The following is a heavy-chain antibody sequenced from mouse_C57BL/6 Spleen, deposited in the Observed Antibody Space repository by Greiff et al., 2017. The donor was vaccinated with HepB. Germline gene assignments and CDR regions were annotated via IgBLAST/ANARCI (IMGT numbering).Heavy chain of an antibody. V-gene: IGHV1-18*01. Sequence: EVQLQQSGPELVKPGASVKIPCKASGYTFTDYNMDWVKQSHGKSLEWIGDINPNNGGTIYNQKFKGKATLTVDKSSSTAYMELRNLTSEDTAVYYCARNDYDGYWYFDVWGTGTTVTVSS. J-gene: IGHJ1*03. CDR3: ARNDYDGYWYFDV. CDR2: INPNNGGT. CDR1: GYTFTDYN. D-gene: IGHD2-4*01.